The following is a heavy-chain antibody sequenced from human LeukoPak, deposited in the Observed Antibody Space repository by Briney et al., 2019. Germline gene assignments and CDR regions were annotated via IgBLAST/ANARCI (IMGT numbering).Heavy chain of an antibody. J-gene: IGHJ4*02. CDR2: MKSGTA. Sequence: GGSLRLSCVASGFISTKPYLSWVRQAPGKGLEWVGRMKSGTADYAAPVTGRFTISRDDSKNTLYLPMKRVKTQDTAVYYCDTAGPNESFDYWGQGTLVTVSS. CDR1: GFISTKPY. CDR3: DTAGPNESFDY. V-gene: IGHV3-15*05.